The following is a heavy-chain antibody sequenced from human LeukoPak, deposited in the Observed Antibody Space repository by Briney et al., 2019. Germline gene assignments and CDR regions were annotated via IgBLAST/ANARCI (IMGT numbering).Heavy chain of an antibody. Sequence: SETLSLTCTVSGGSVSRSPYYWGWIRQPPGKGLEWIGYIYYSGSTNYNPSLKSRVTISVDTSKNQFSLKLNSVTAADTAVYYCARTTEDCSSTSCYQYWFDPWGQGTLVTVSS. J-gene: IGHJ5*02. V-gene: IGHV4-61*01. CDR2: IYYSGST. D-gene: IGHD2-2*01. CDR1: GGSVSRSPYY. CDR3: ARTTEDCSSTSCYQYWFDP.